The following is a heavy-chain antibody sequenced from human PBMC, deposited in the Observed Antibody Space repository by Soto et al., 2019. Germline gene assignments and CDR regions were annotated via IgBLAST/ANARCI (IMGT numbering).Heavy chain of an antibody. Sequence: QVQLVESGGGVVQPGRSLRLSCAASGFTFSSYAMHWVRQAPGKGLEWVAVISYDGSNKYYADSVKGRFTISRDNSKNTLYLQMNSLRAEDTAVYYCARDAYSSSWYYFDYWGQETLVTVSS. CDR2: ISYDGSNK. CDR1: GFTFSSYA. D-gene: IGHD6-13*01. CDR3: ARDAYSSSWYYFDY. J-gene: IGHJ4*02. V-gene: IGHV3-30-3*01.